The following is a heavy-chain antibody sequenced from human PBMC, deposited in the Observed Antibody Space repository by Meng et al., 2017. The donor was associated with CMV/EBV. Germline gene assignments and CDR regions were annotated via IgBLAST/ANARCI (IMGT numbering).Heavy chain of an antibody. Sequence: GESLKISCAASGFTFSSYEMNWVRQAPGKGLEWVSYISSSGSAIYYADSVKGRFTISRYNAKNSLYLQMNSLRAEDTAVYYCANFHYDMIVVGGNAFDIWGQGTMVTVSS. CDR3: ANFHYDMIVVGGNAFDI. J-gene: IGHJ3*02. CDR1: GFTFSSYE. D-gene: IGHD3-22*01. V-gene: IGHV3-48*03. CDR2: ISSSGSAI.